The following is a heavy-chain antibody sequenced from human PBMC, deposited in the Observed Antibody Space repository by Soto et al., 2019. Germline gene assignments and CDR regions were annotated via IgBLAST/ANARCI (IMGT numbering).Heavy chain of an antibody. J-gene: IGHJ2*01. Sequence: GGSLRLSRAASGFTFSSYSMNWVRQAPGKGLEWVSSISSSSSYIYYADSVKGRFTISRDNAKNSLYLQMNSLRTEDTAVYYCARAGDRTWYFDLWGRGTLVTVSS. CDR2: ISSSSSYI. CDR1: GFTFSSYS. CDR3: ARAGDRTWYFDL. D-gene: IGHD3-16*01. V-gene: IGHV3-21*01.